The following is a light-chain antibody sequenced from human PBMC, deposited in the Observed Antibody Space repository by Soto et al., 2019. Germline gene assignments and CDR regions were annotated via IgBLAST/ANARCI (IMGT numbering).Light chain of an antibody. CDR2: GAS. Sequence: EIVLRQSPGTLSLSPGERATLSCRASQSVSSSYLAWYQQKPGQAPRLLIYGASSRATGIPDRFSGGGSGTDFSLTISRLEPEDFAVYYCQQHSHWPPWTFGQGTKVDIK. CDR3: QQHSHWPPWT. V-gene: IGKV3D-20*02. CDR1: QSVSSSY. J-gene: IGKJ1*01.